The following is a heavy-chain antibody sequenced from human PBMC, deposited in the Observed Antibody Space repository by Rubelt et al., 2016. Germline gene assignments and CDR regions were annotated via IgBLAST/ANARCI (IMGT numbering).Heavy chain of an antibody. CDR2: IYYSGST. CDR1: GGSISSSSYY. D-gene: IGHD3-3*01. Sequence: QLQLQESGPGLVKPSETLSLTCTVSGGSISSSSYYWGWIRQPPGKGLEWVGSIYYSGSTYYNPSLKNRVTISVDPSKSHCSLKRSSLTSADTPVDYCARGRFLEWLPPDYWGQGTLVTVSS. CDR3: ARGRFLEWLPPDY. J-gene: IGHJ4*02. V-gene: IGHV4-39*02.